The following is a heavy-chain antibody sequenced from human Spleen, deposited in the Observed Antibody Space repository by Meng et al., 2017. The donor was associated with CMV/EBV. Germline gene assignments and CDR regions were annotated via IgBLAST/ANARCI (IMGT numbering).Heavy chain of an antibody. D-gene: IGHD1-26*01. Sequence: GGSLRLSCAASGFNFDDYGMSWVRQAPGKGLEWVSGINWNGDDTGYADSVKGRFTISRDNAKNSLYLQMKGLRAVDTAVYYCARLGRGFDYWGQGTVVTVSS. CDR2: INWNGDDT. CDR1: GFNFDDYG. V-gene: IGHV3-20*04. CDR3: ARLGRGFDY. J-gene: IGHJ4*02.